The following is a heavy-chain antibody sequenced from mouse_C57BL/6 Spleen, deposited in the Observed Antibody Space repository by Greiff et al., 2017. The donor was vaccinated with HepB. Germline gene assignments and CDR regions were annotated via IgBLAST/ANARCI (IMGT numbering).Heavy chain of an antibody. J-gene: IGHJ4*01. CDR1: GFSFNTYA. V-gene: IGHV10-1*01. Sequence: EVKLVESGGGLVQPKGSLKLSCAASGFSFNTYAMNWVRQAPGKGLEWVARIRSKSNNYATYYADSVKDRFTISRDDSESMLYLQMNNLKTEDTAMYYCVRQRKNSSFAMDYWGQGTSVTVSS. CDR2: IRSKSNNYAT. CDR3: VRQRKNSSFAMDY.